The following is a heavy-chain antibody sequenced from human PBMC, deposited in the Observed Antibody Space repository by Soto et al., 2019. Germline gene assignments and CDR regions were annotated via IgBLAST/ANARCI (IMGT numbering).Heavy chain of an antibody. D-gene: IGHD1-26*01. Sequence: QVQLVQSGAEVKKPGASVKVSCKASGYTFTNYGISWVRQAPGQGLEWMGWISGHNGNTNYAQKLQGRVTMTTDTXTXXAYRELRSLRSDDTAVYYCARGGWELLHYYYGMDVWGQGTTVTVSS. CDR2: ISGHNGNT. CDR3: ARGGWELLHYYYGMDV. V-gene: IGHV1-18*01. J-gene: IGHJ6*02. CDR1: GYTFTNYG.